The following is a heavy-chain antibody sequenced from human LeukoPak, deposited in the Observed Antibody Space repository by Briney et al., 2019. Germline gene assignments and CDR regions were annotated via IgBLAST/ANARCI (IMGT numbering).Heavy chain of an antibody. Sequence: PGGSLRLSCAASGFTFSSYSMNWVRQAPGKGLEWVSSISSSSSYIYYADSVKGRFTISRDNAKNSLYLQMNSLRAEDTAVYYCARVSLVGDTGLWAFDIWGQGTMVTVSS. D-gene: IGHD1-26*01. CDR1: GFTFSSYS. J-gene: IGHJ3*02. V-gene: IGHV3-21*01. CDR3: ARVSLVGDTGLWAFDI. CDR2: ISSSSSYI.